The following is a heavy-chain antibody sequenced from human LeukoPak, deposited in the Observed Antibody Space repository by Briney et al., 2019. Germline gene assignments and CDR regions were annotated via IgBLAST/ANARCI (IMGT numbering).Heavy chain of an antibody. CDR3: ARGSPTRGGDY. Sequence: SETLSLTCTVTGGSISSGGYYWSWIRQHPGKGLEWIGYIYYSGSTYYNPSLKSRVTISVDTPKNQFSLKLSSVTAADTAVYYCARGSPTRGGDYWGQGTLVTVSS. CDR2: IYYSGST. CDR1: GGSISSGGYY. V-gene: IGHV4-31*03. J-gene: IGHJ4*02. D-gene: IGHD3-10*01.